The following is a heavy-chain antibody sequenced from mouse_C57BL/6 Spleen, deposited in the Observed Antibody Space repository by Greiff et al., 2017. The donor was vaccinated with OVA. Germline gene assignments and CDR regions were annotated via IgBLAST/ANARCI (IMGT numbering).Heavy chain of an antibody. CDR1: GYTFTSCG. D-gene: IGHD4-1*01. CDR3: ARSEVGRPFDY. Sequence: VQVVESGAELARPGASVKLSCKASGYTFTSCGISWVKQRTGQGLEWIGEIYPRSGNTYYNEKFKGKATLTADKSSSTAYMELRSLTSEDSAVYFCARSEVGRPFDYWGQGTTLTVSS. CDR2: IYPRSGNT. V-gene: IGHV1-81*01. J-gene: IGHJ2*01.